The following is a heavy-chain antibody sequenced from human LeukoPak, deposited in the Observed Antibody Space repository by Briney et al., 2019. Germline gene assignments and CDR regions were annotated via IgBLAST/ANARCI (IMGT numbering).Heavy chain of an antibody. CDR2: IYPADSTA. CDR3: ARGDSQYFDF. Sequence: GGSLKISCKASGYSFTTYWIGWVRQMPGKGLEWMGIIYPADSTAHYSPSFQGQVTISVDKSISTAYLQWSSLKASDTAMYYCARGDSQYFDFWGQGTLVTVSS. CDR1: GYSFTTYW. V-gene: IGHV5-51*01. J-gene: IGHJ4*02. D-gene: IGHD3-10*01.